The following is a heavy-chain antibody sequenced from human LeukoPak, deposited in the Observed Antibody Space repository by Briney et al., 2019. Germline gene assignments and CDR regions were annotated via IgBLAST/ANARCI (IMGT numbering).Heavy chain of an antibody. CDR2: ISYDGSNK. V-gene: IGHV3-30*04. CDR1: GFTFSSYA. Sequence: GGSLRLSCAASGFTFSSYAMHWVRQAPGKGLEWVAVISYDGSNKYYADSVKGRFTISRDNSKNTLYLQMNSLRAEDTAVYYCARARRFNGGYYFDYWGQGTLVTVSS. J-gene: IGHJ4*02. D-gene: IGHD2-8*01. CDR3: ARARRFNGGYYFDY.